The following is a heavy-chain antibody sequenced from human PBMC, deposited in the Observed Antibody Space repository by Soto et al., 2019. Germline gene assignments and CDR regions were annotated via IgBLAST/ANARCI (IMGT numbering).Heavy chain of an antibody. Sequence: PGGSLRLSCTASGFAFSRYAMSWVRQAPGKGLEWVSGMSGSVSSTYTADSVRGRFTISRDNFKSTLTLQMNSLRDEDTAVYYCAKGLEVDGDFWSSWAYYFENWGQGTLVTSPQ. CDR1: GFAFSRYA. CDR3: AKGLEVDGDFWSSWAYYFEN. CDR2: MSGSVSST. J-gene: IGHJ4*02. D-gene: IGHD3-3*01. V-gene: IGHV3-23*01.